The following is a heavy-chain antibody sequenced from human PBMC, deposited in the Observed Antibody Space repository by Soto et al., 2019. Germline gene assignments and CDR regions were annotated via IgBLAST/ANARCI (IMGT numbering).Heavy chain of an antibody. Sequence: GASVKVSCKASGGTFSSYAISWVRQAPGQGLEWMGGIIPIFGTANYAQKFQGRVTITADESTSTAYMELSSLRSEDTAVYYCARDQGLVVAAPYGMDVWGQGTTVTVSS. V-gene: IGHV1-69*13. CDR3: ARDQGLVVAAPYGMDV. CDR2: IIPIFGTA. D-gene: IGHD2-15*01. J-gene: IGHJ6*02. CDR1: GGTFSSYA.